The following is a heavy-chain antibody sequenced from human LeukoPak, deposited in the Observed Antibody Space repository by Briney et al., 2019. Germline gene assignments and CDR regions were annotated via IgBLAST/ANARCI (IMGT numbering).Heavy chain of an antibody. CDR1: GDSISSGYY. CDR3: ARDKTTFGSNNWFDP. Sequence: SETLSLTCAVSGDSISSGYYWGWIRQPPGKGLEWIGSIYHAGRIYYNPSLKSRVTISVGTSKNQSSLKLSSVTAADTAVFYCARDKTTFGSNNWFDPWGQGTLVTVSS. D-gene: IGHD2/OR15-2a*01. CDR2: IYHAGRI. V-gene: IGHV4-38-2*02. J-gene: IGHJ5*02.